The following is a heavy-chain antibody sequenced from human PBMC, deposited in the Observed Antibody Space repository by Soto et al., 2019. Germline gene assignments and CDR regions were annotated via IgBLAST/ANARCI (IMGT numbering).Heavy chain of an antibody. V-gene: IGHV3-23*01. J-gene: IGHJ6*02. CDR3: SKGFTMIATVGGMEV. CDR1: GFIFSSYA. D-gene: IGHD3-22*01. Sequence: PVGSLLLSCAASGFIFSSYAMSWVRQAPGKGLEWVSSISGSGGSTYYADSVKGRFTISRDNSKNTLSLQMNSLRAEDTAVYYCSKGFTMIATVGGMEVWSQGTPVTVSS. CDR2: ISGSGGST.